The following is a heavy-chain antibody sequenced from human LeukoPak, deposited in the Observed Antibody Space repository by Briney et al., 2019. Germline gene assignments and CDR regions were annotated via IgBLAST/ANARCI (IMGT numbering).Heavy chain of an antibody. V-gene: IGHV3-23*01. Sequence: QTGGSLRLSCAASGFTFSSYGMSWVRQTPGKGLEWVSAISGSGGSTYYADSVKGRFTISRDNSKNTLYLQMNSLRAEDTAVYYCAKDRLWFGESTFDYWGQGTLVTVSS. J-gene: IGHJ4*02. CDR3: AKDRLWFGESTFDY. CDR2: ISGSGGST. CDR1: GFTFSSYG. D-gene: IGHD3-10*01.